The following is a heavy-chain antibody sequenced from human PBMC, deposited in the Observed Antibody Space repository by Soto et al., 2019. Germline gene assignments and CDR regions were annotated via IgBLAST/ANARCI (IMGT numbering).Heavy chain of an antibody. CDR1: GPTFISYA. Sequence: QVQLVQSGAEVKEPGSWVKVSCKSSGPTFISYAISWVRQAPGQGLEWMGGFVPIFGTQNDAQKFQGRITITADESTSTASMELSSLTVEDTAVFYSARPHEPLVPAGLVDYWGQGTLVIVSS. J-gene: IGHJ4*02. V-gene: IGHV1-69*12. CDR3: ARPHEPLVPAGLVDY. D-gene: IGHD2-2*01. CDR2: FVPIFGTQ.